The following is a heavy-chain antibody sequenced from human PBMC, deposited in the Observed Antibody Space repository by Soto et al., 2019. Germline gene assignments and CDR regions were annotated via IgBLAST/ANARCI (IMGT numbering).Heavy chain of an antibody. CDR2: IYYSGST. CDR3: ARDLRDYDILTGYGIPDI. Sequence: SETLSLTCTVAGGSVSSGSYYWSWIRQPPGKGLEWIGYIYYSGSTNYNPSLKSRVTISVDTSKNQFSLKLSSVTAADTAVYYCARDLRDYDILTGYGIPDIWGQGTMVTLSS. D-gene: IGHD3-9*01. J-gene: IGHJ3*02. V-gene: IGHV4-61*01. CDR1: GGSVSSGSYY.